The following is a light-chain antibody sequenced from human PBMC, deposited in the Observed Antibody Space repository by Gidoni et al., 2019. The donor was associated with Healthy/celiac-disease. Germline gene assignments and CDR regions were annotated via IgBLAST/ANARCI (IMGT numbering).Light chain of an antibody. CDR1: QSISSY. J-gene: IGKJ2*03. CDR2: AAS. V-gene: IGKV1-39*01. CDR3: QQSYSTLYS. Sequence: DIQMTQSPSPLSASVGDRVTITCQASQSISSYLNWYQQKPGKAPKLLIYAASSLQSGVPSRFSGSGSGTDFTLTISSLQPEDFATYYCQQSYSTLYSFGQGTKLEIK.